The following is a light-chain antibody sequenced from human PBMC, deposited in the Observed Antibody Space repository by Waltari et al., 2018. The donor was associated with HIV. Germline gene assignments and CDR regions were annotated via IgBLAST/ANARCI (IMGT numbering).Light chain of an antibody. CDR1: SNYVGAYDY. J-gene: IGLJ1*01. CDR2: DVY. V-gene: IGLV2-14*01. CDR3: ASFTSVRLNV. Sequence: QSALTQPASVSGSPGQSITISCTGTSNYVGAYDYVSWYQQSPGKVPKLLIYDVYNRPSRISNRFSGSKSGNTAVLTIAGRRAEDEADYYCASFTSVRLNVCGSGTKVTVL.